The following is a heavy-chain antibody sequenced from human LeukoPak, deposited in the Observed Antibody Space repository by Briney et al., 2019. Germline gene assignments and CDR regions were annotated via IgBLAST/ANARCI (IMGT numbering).Heavy chain of an antibody. J-gene: IGHJ4*02. CDR2: IKQDGSEK. CDR3: AKESSGWFFDY. Sequence: SGGSLRLSCAASGFTFSSYDMSWVRQAPGKGLEWVANIKQDGSEKYYVDSVKGRFTISRDNAKNSLYLQMNSLRAEDTAVYYCAKESSGWFFDYWGQGTLVTVSS. D-gene: IGHD6-19*01. V-gene: IGHV3-7*03. CDR1: GFTFSSYD.